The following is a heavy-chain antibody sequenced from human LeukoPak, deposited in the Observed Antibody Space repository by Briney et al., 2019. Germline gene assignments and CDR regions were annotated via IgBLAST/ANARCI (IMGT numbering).Heavy chain of an antibody. CDR2: IYYSGST. Sequence: PSETLSLTCTVSGGSISSYYWSWIRQPPGKGLEWIGYIYYSGSTNYNPSLKSRVTISVDTSKNQFSLKLSSVTAADTAVYYCARLESTTVGPFDYWGQGTLVTVSS. CDR3: ARLESTTVGPFDY. D-gene: IGHD4-23*01. V-gene: IGHV4-59*08. CDR1: GGSISSYY. J-gene: IGHJ4*02.